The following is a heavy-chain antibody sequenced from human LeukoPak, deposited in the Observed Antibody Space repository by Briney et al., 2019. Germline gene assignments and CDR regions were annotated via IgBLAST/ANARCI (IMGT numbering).Heavy chain of an antibody. D-gene: IGHD3-10*01. CDR2: IKGKTAGGTT. Sequence: GGSLRLSCAAFGFTFSNAWMSWVRQAPGKGLEWVGRIKGKTAGGTTDYAAPVKGRFTISRDNSKNTLYLQMSSLSAEDTAVYFCVKDSRGSGRGGGFDYWGQGTLVTVSS. CDR3: VKDSRGSGRGGGFDY. CDR1: GFTFSNAW. V-gene: IGHV3-15*05. J-gene: IGHJ4*02.